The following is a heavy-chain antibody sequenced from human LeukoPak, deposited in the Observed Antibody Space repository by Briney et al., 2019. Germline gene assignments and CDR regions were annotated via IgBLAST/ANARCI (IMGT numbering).Heavy chain of an antibody. CDR2: IYSGGST. V-gene: IGHV3-53*01. J-gene: IGHJ4*02. CDR3: ARDHYYDSSGYIDY. CDR1: GFTVSSNY. D-gene: IGHD3-22*01. Sequence: GGSLRLSCAASGFTVSSNYMSWVRQAPGKELEWVSVIYSGGSTYYADSVKGRFTISRDNSKNTLYLQMNSLRAEDTAVYYCARDHYYDSSGYIDYWGQGTLVTVSS.